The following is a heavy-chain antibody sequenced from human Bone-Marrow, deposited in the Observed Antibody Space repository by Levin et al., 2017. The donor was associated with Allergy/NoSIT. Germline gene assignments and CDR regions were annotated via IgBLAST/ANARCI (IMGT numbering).Heavy chain of an antibody. CDR2: IYSAGST. V-gene: IGHV3-53*01. CDR1: GFTVSNSY. CDR3: ARGGPYGY. Sequence: PGGSLRLSCAVSGFTVSNSYMSWVRQAPGKGLEWVSVIYSAGSTYYADSVRGRFTISRDNSKNTLFLRMNTLRAEDTAVYYCARGGPYGYWGQGTLVTVSS. D-gene: IGHD3-16*01. J-gene: IGHJ4*02.